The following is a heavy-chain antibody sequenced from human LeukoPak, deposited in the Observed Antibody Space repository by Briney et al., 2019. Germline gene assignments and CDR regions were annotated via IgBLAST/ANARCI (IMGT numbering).Heavy chain of an antibody. Sequence: QSSETLSLTCAVYGGSFSGYYWSWIRQPPGKGLEWIGEINHSGSTNYNPSLKSRVTISVDTSKNQFSLKLSSVTAADTAVYYCARDLSSSSMGLRAFDIWGQGTMVTVSS. CDR2: INHSGST. D-gene: IGHD3-16*01. J-gene: IGHJ3*02. V-gene: IGHV4-34*01. CDR1: GGSFSGYY. CDR3: ARDLSSSSMGLRAFDI.